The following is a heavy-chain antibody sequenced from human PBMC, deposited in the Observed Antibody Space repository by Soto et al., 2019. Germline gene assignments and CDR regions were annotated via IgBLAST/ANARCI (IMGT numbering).Heavy chain of an antibody. Sequence: GGSRRLSYSSSGFTFSDYYLSWLRQAPGKAREWVSYISSSSSYTNYADSVKGRFTISRDNAKNSLYLQMNSLRAEDTAVYYCGGYSRSYRSYTIGGMDVWCQGTSVTVSS. J-gene: IGHJ6*02. D-gene: IGHD2-2*02. CDR3: GGYSRSYRSYTIGGMDV. CDR2: ISSSSSYT. CDR1: GFTFSDYY. V-gene: IGHV3-11*06.